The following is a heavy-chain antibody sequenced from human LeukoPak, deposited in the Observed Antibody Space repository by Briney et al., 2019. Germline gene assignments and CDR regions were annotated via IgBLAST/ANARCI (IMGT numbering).Heavy chain of an antibody. Sequence: GGSLRLSCAASGFXFSTNWIHWVRQAPGKGLEGVANINQDGSEKDYVDSVKGRFTISRDNTKNSLYLQMNSLRAEDTAVYYCARVLIWGQGTMVTVSS. V-gene: IGHV3-7*04. J-gene: IGHJ3*02. CDR2: INQDGSEK. CDR1: GFXFSTNW. CDR3: ARVLI.